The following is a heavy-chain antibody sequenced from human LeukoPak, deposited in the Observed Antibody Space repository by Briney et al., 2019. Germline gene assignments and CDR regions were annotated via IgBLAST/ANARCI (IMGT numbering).Heavy chain of an antibody. CDR1: GGTFSSYA. D-gene: IGHD3-22*01. Sequence: AASVKVSCKASGGTFSSYAISWVRQAPGQGLEWMGGIIPIFGTANYAQKFQGRVTITADESTSTAYMELSSLRSEDTAVYYCASSYYDSSGYWYESGAFDIWGQGTMVTVSS. CDR2: IIPIFGTA. CDR3: ASSYYDSSGYWYESGAFDI. J-gene: IGHJ3*02. V-gene: IGHV1-69*13.